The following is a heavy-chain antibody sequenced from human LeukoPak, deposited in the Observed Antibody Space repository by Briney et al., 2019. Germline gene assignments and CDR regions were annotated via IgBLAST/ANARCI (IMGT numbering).Heavy chain of an antibody. CDR2: INNDGSYT. Sequence: PGGSLRLSCAASGLTFSNSWMHWVRQAPGKGLLWVSRINNDGSYTSYADSVKGRFTISRDNAKNTLNLQMNSLRAEDTAVYYCARVSGLGTSEYYQYWGQGTLVTVHS. D-gene: IGHD3-10*01. CDR1: GLTFSNSW. V-gene: IGHV3-74*01. CDR3: ARVSGLGTSEYYQY. J-gene: IGHJ1*01.